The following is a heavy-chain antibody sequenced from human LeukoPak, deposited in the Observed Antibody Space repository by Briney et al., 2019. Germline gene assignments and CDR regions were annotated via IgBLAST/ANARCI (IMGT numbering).Heavy chain of an antibody. CDR1: GGSISSSSYY. D-gene: IGHD3-22*01. CDR2: IYYSGST. J-gene: IGHJ1*01. CDR3: ATQRYYDSSGYYYAEYFQH. V-gene: IGHV4-39*01. Sequence: NTSETLSLTCTVSGGSISSSSYYWGWIRQPPGKGLEWIGSIYYSGSTYYNPSLKSRVTISVDTSKNQFSLKLSSVTAADTAVYYCATQRYYDSSGYYYAEYFQHWGQGTLVTVSS.